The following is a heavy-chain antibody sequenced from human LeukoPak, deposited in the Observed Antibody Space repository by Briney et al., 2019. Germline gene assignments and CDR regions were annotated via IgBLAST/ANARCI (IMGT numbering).Heavy chain of an antibody. J-gene: IGHJ4*02. Sequence: GGSLRLSCATSGFTFSSYAMNWVRQAPGKGLGWVSGLHADSGMTYYADSVKGRFTISRDNSKNTLYFQMNSLRAEDTAVYYCVKDFLHGPHIEPVGSVGPFDYWGQGTLVTVSS. CDR2: LHADSGMT. CDR3: VKDFLHGPHIEPVGSVGPFDY. D-gene: IGHD2-2*01. V-gene: IGHV3-23*01. CDR1: GFTFSSYA.